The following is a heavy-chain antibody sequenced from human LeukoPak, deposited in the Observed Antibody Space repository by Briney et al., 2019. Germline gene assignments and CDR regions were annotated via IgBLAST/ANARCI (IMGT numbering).Heavy chain of an antibody. CDR3: ARVVTIFGVAALAY. D-gene: IGHD3-3*01. J-gene: IGHJ4*02. Sequence: ASVKVSCKASGYTFTSYGISWVRQAPGQGLEWMGWISAYNGNTNYAQKLQGRVTMTRDTSIYTAYMELSRLRSDDTAVYYCARVVTIFGVAALAYWGQGTLVTVSS. CDR1: GYTFTSYG. V-gene: IGHV1-18*01. CDR2: ISAYNGNT.